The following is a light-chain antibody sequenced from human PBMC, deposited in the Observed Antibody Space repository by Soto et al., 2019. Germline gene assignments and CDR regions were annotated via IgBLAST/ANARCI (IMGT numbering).Light chain of an antibody. CDR1: QCVLYSSNNENY. CDR3: QQYYSTPLT. Sequence: DIVMTQSPDSLAVSLGERATINCKSSQCVLYSSNNENYLAWYQQKPGQPPKLLIYWASTRESGVPDRFSGSGSGTDFTLTISSLQAEDVAVYYCQQYYSTPLTFGPGTKVDIK. CDR2: WAS. J-gene: IGKJ3*01. V-gene: IGKV4-1*01.